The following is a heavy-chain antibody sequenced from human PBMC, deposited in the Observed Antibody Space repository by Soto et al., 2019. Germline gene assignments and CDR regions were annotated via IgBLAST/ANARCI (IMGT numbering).Heavy chain of an antibody. J-gene: IGHJ4*02. D-gene: IGHD6-19*01. CDR3: AHGSGWLSDY. CDR2: IYWDDDN. CDR1: GFSLTSTAVG. V-gene: IGHV2-5*02. Sequence: QITLKESGPTLVKPTQTLTLTCSFSGFSLTSTAVGVNWIRQPPGKALEWLALIYWDDDNHFSPSLKSRLSVTKETSKNQVVLTITNMDPVDTATYYCAHGSGWLSDYWGQGILVTVSS.